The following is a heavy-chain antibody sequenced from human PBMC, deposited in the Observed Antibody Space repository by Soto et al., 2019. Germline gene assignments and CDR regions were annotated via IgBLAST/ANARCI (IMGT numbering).Heavy chain of an antibody. CDR2: INPSGGSA. CDR3: ARWDYYHSSRDY. V-gene: IGHV1-46*01. J-gene: IGHJ4*02. Sequence: QVQLVQSGAEVKKPGASVRISCKASGYTFSDYQIHWVRQAPGQGLEWMGVINPSGGSAGYAQKFQGRVNMTSDTSTSTVSMELRSLRFDDTAVYYCARWDYYHSSRDYWGQGTLVTVSS. D-gene: IGHD3-10*01. CDR1: GYTFSDYQ.